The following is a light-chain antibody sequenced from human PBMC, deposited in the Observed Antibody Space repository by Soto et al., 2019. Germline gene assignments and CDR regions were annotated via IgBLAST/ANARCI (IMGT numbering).Light chain of an antibody. CDR1: QGIRND. V-gene: IGKV1-6*01. J-gene: IGKJ4*02. Sequence: AIQMTQSPSSLSASVGDRVTITCRASQGIRNDLGWYQQKPGKVPKLLIYAASTFQSGVPSTFSGSGSGTDFTLTISSLQPEDFATYYCLQDYDYPLMFGGRTKVEIK. CDR2: AAS. CDR3: LQDYDYPLM.